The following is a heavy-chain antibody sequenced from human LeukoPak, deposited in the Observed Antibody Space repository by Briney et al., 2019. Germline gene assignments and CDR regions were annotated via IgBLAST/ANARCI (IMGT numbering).Heavy chain of an antibody. D-gene: IGHD6-13*01. CDR3: ARGYYSGSRVDY. CDR2: INSDGTTT. CDR1: GFTFSSYG. V-gene: IGHV3-74*01. J-gene: IGHJ4*02. Sequence: RGSLRLSCAASGFTFSSYGMHWVRQGPGKGLVWVARINSDGTTTSYADSVKGRFTISRDNARNTLYLQMNSLTADDTAVYYCARGYYSGSRVDYWGQGTLVTVSS.